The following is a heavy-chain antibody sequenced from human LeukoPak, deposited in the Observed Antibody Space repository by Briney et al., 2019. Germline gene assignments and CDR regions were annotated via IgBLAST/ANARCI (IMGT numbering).Heavy chain of an antibody. CDR2: ISTSGADT. CDR1: GLTFSSYA. V-gene: IGHV3-23*01. Sequence: GGSLRLSCAASGLTFSSYAMSWVRQAPGKGLEWVSTISTSGADTYYADSVEGRFTISRDNSKNTLYLQMISLKAEDTAVYYCAKVPPGYCSGGSCYLDYWGQGTLVTVSS. J-gene: IGHJ4*02. CDR3: AKVPPGYCSGGSCYLDY. D-gene: IGHD2-15*01.